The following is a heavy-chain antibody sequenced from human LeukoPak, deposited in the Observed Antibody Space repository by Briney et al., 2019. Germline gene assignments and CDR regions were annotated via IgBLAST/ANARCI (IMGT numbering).Heavy chain of an antibody. J-gene: IGHJ4*02. CDR3: ARGIAAAGWYYFVY. V-gene: IGHV3-21*01. CDR1: GFAFSSYN. D-gene: IGHD6-13*01. Sequence: GGSLRLSCAVSGFAFSSYNLNWVRQAAGKGMEWVSSISSSGSSIFYADSVKGRFTISRDNAQNSLYLQMNSLRVEDTAVYYCARGIAAAGWYYFVYWGQGALVTVSS. CDR2: ISSSGSSI.